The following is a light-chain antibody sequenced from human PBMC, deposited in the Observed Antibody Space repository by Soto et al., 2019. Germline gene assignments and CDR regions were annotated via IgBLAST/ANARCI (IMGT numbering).Light chain of an antibody. CDR2: DAS. Sequence: GDGVTITCRASQNIYNWIAWYQQKPGKAPKFLIYDASTLESGVPSRFSGRGFGTEFSFTISSLQPDDFGPYYCKHMRTFGQGTKVDI. V-gene: IGKV1-5*01. CDR1: QNIYNW. J-gene: IGKJ1*01. CDR3: KHMRT.